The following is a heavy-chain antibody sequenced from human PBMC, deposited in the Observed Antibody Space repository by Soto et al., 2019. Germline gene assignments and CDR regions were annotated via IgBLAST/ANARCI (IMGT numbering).Heavy chain of an antibody. CDR3: ASSDLSVQLWFN. V-gene: IGHV4-39*01. Sequence: QLQLQESGPGLVKPSETLCLTCTVSGGSISSSSYYWGWIRQPPGKGLEWIGSIYYSGSTYYNPSLKSRVTISVDTSKNQFSLKLSSVTAADTAVYYCASSDLSVQLWFNWGQGTLVTVSS. CDR1: GGSISSSSYY. CDR2: IYYSGST. D-gene: IGHD5-18*01. J-gene: IGHJ4*02.